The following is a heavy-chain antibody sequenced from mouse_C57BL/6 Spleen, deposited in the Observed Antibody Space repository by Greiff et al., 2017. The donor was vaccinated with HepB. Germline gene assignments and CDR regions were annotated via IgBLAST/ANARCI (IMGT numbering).Heavy chain of an antibody. D-gene: IGHD1-1*01. CDR2: INYDGSST. J-gene: IGHJ4*01. CDR3: AREGYYYGSSYDAMDY. V-gene: IGHV5-16*01. Sequence: EVQLQESEGGLVQPGSSMKLSCTASGFTFSDYYMAWVRQVPEKGLEWVANINYDGSSTYYLDSLKSRFIISRDNAKNILYLQMSSLKSEDTATYHCAREGYYYGSSYDAMDYWGQGTSVTVSS. CDR1: GFTFSDYY.